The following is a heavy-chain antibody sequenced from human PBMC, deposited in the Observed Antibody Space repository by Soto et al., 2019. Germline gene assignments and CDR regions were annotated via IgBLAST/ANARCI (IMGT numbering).Heavy chain of an antibody. J-gene: IGHJ6*03. CDR3: AKDRSHQYYYYYYMDV. D-gene: IGHD2-15*01. Sequence: GASMKVSCKASGYTFTSYGISWVRQAPGQGLEWMGWISAYNGNTKYSQKFQGRVTITRDTSASTAYMELSSLRSEDTAVYYCAKDRSHQYYYYYYMDVWGKGTTVTV. CDR2: ISAYNGNT. V-gene: IGHV1-18*01. CDR1: GYTFTSYG.